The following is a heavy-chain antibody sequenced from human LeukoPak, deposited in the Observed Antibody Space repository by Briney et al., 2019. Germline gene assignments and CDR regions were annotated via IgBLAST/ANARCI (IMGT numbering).Heavy chain of an antibody. CDR2: IYRAGPT. Sequence: PGGSLRLSCAASGLTVSINYMSWVRQAPGKGLNWVSVIYRAGPTYYADSVKGRFTISRDNSKNTLYLQMNSLRVEDTAVYYCARVSPSPGYSLTSFDIWGQGTMVTVSS. V-gene: IGHV3-53*01. J-gene: IGHJ3*02. D-gene: IGHD2-15*01. CDR3: ARVSPSPGYSLTSFDI. CDR1: GLTVSINY.